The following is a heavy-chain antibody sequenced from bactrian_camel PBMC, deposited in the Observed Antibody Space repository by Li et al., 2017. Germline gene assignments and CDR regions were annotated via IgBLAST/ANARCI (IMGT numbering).Heavy chain of an antibody. CDR3: AARSWLPPSD. Sequence: VQLVESGGGLVHAGGSLRLSCAASGDRFVFSRYDMSWVRQAPGKEREGVAAIDSDGYTSYADSVKGRFTISQDNAKNTLYLQMNSLKTEDTAVYYCAARSWLPPSDWGQGTQVTVS. V-gene: IGHV3S42*01. D-gene: IGHD2*01. J-gene: IGHJ4*01. CDR1: GDRFVFSRYD. CDR2: IDSDGYT.